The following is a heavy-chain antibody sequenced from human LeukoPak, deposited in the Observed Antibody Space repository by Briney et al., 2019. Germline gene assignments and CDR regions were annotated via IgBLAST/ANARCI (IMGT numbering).Heavy chain of an antibody. J-gene: IGHJ4*02. CDR1: GGSISSYY. D-gene: IGHD7-27*01. CDR3: ASNTGTVFDY. Sequence: SETLSLTCTVSGGSISSYYWSWIRQPPGKGLEWIGYVYYTGSTEYNPSLRSRVTISLEMSKHQFSLNLTSVTAADTAVYYCASNTGTVFDYWGQGALVTVSS. V-gene: IGHV4-59*01. CDR2: VYYTGST.